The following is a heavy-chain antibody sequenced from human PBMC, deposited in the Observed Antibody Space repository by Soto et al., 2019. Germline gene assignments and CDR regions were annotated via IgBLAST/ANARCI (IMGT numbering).Heavy chain of an antibody. CDR3: VKGGDFWSGYYVIDY. Sequence: EVQLVESGGGLVQPGGSLRLSCSASGFTFSSYAMHWVRQAPGKGLEYVSAISSNGGSTYYADSVKGRFTISRDNSKNTLYLQMSSLRAEDTAMYYCVKGGDFWSGYYVIDYWGQGTLVTVSS. CDR2: ISSNGGST. J-gene: IGHJ4*02. CDR1: GFTFSSYA. D-gene: IGHD3-3*01. V-gene: IGHV3-64D*08.